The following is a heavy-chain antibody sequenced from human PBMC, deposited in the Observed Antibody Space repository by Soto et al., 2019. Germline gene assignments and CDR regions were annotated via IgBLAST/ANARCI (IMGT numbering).Heavy chain of an antibody. CDR1: GYTFTSYA. V-gene: IGHV1-3*01. J-gene: IGHJ4*02. CDR2: INAGNGDT. D-gene: IGHD6-6*01. Sequence: ASVKVSCKASGYTFTSYAMHWVRQAPGRRLEWMGWINAGNGDTKYSQKFQGRVTITRDTSASTAYMELSSLGSEDTAVYYCARASYIAALFDYWGQGTLVTVSS. CDR3: ARASYIAALFDY.